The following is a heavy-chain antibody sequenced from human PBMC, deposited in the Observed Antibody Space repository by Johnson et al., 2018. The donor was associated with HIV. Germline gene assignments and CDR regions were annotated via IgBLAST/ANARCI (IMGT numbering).Heavy chain of an antibody. CDR1: GFRFSNYA. J-gene: IGHJ3*02. CDR2: ISDDGSNI. V-gene: IGHV3-30-3*01. Sequence: VQLVESGGGVVQPGRSLRLSCAASGFRFSNYALHWVRQTPGKGLAWVALISDDGSNIYYADSVKGQFTISSDTSKHTLHLQINSLRVEDTAMYYCARGPILEWLSGDGFDMWGQGTMVTVYS. D-gene: IGHD3-3*01. CDR3: ARGPILEWLSGDGFDM.